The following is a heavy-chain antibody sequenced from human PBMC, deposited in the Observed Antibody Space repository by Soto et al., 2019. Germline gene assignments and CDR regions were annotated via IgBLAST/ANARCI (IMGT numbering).Heavy chain of an antibody. J-gene: IGHJ6*03. CDR1: GFTFSGSA. CDR3: ARYGYYHLAV. Sequence: GSLRLSCAASGFTFSGSAMHWVRQASGKGLEWVGRIRSKANSYATAYAASVKGRFTISRDDSKNTVYLQMNSVTTEDTAVYYCARYGYYHLAVWGKGTTVTVSS. D-gene: IGHD3-10*01. V-gene: IGHV3-73*01. CDR2: IRSKANSYAT.